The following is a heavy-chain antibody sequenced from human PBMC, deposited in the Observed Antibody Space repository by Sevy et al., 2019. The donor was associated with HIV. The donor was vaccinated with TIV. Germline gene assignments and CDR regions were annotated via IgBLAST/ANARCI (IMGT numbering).Heavy chain of an antibody. CDR3: TKGGSILEY. D-gene: IGHD2-21*01. CDR1: GFTFSNVW. J-gene: IGHJ4*02. Sequence: GGSLRLSCAASGFTFSNVWMSWVRQAPGKGLEWVGHIKSKSDGGTTDYSATGKCRFAIYKDDSKNMLDLPMNSLKTEDTAVYYGTKGGSILEYWGQGTLVTVSS. CDR2: IKSKSDGGTT. V-gene: IGHV3-15*01.